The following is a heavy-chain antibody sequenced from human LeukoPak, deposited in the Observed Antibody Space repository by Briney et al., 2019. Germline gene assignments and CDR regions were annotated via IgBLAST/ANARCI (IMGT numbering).Heavy chain of an antibody. CDR1: GYTFTGYF. D-gene: IGHD6-13*01. J-gene: IGHJ3*02. CDR2: INPNSGGT. Sequence: ASVKVSCKDSGYTFTGYFMHWVRQAPGQGLEWMGWINPNSGGTNYAQKFQGRVTMTRDTSISTAYMELSRLRSGDTAVYYCARMKIAAAGILDAFDIWGQGTMVTVSS. V-gene: IGHV1-2*02. CDR3: ARMKIAAAGILDAFDI.